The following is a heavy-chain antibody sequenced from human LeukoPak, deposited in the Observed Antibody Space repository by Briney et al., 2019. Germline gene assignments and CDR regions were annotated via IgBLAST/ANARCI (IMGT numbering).Heavy chain of an antibody. J-gene: IGHJ4*02. D-gene: IGHD5-24*01. CDR2: MYYSGST. V-gene: IGHV4-39*01. Sequence: SETLSLTCTVSGGSISSSSFYWGWIRQPPGKGLEWIGNMYYSGSTYYNPSLKSRVTISVDTSNNQFSLKLTSVTAADSAVYYCGCIASVEIYFDYWGQGTLVTVSS. CDR1: GGSISSSSFY. CDR3: GCIASVEIYFDY.